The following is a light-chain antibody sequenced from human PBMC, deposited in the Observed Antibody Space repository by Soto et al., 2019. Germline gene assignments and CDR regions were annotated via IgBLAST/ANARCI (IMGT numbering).Light chain of an antibody. Sequence: DIQMTQSPSTLSASVGDRVTITCRASQSISSWLAWYQQKPGKAPKLLIYDASSLESGVPSRFSGSGSGTEFTLTISSLQPDDFATDYGQQYNSYPYTFGRGTELEIK. V-gene: IGKV1-5*01. CDR1: QSISSW. CDR3: QQYNSYPYT. J-gene: IGKJ2*01. CDR2: DAS.